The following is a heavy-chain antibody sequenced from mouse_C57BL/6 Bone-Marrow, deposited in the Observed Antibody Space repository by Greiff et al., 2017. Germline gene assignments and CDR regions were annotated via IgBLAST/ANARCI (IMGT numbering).Heavy chain of an antibody. Sequence: VQLQQPGAELVKPGASVKLSCKASGYTFTSYWMHWVKQRPGRGLEWIGRIAPNSGGTKYNEKFKSKATLTVDKPSSTAYMQLSSLTSEDSAVYYCARGSNFNYYAMDYWGQGTSVTVSS. J-gene: IGHJ4*01. CDR3: ARGSNFNYYAMDY. CDR1: GYTFTSYW. V-gene: IGHV1-72*01. D-gene: IGHD2-5*01. CDR2: IAPNSGGT.